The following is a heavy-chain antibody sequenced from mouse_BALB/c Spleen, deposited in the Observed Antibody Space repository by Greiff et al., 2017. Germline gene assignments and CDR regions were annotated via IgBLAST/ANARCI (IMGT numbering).Heavy chain of an antibody. Sequence: VQLQQSEAELMKPGASVKISCKATGYTFSSYWIEWVKQRPGHGLEWIGEILPGSGSTNYNEKFKGKATFTADTSSNTAYMQLSSLTSEDSAVYYCARRVLRLPIDYWGQGTTLTVSS. CDR1: GYTFSSYW. CDR2: ILPGSGST. V-gene: IGHV1-9*01. D-gene: IGHD1-2*01. J-gene: IGHJ2*01. CDR3: ARRVLRLPIDY.